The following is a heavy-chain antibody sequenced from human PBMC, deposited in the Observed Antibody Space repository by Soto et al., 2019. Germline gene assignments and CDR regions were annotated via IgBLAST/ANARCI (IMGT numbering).Heavy chain of an antibody. D-gene: IGHD6-13*01. CDR2: IKQDGSGK. J-gene: IGHJ3*02. Sequence: GGSLRLSCAASGFTFSSYWMSWVRQAPGKGLEWVANIKQDGSGKYYVDSVKGRFTISRDNAKNSLYLQMNSLRAEDTAVYYCARDRGAYSSSTTDAFDIWGQGTMVTVSS. V-gene: IGHV3-7*01. CDR3: ARDRGAYSSSTTDAFDI. CDR1: GFTFSSYW.